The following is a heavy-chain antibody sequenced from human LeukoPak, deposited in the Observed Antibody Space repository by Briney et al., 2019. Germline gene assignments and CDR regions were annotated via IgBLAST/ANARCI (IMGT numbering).Heavy chain of an antibody. J-gene: IGHJ5*02. CDR2: IYYSGST. CDR1: GDSISSSSYY. V-gene: IGHV4-39*01. CDR3: ARGMENWFDP. D-gene: IGHD3-3*01. Sequence: PSETLSLTCTVSGDSISSSSYYWGWIRQPPGKGLEWIGSIYYSGSTYYNPSLKSRVTISVDTSKNQFSLKLSSVTAADTAVYYCARGMENWFDPWGQGTLVTVSS.